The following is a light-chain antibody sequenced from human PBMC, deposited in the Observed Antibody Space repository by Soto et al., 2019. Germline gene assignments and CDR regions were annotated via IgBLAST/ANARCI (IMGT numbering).Light chain of an antibody. Sequence: IVLTQSPATLSLSPGKRATLSCRASQNISNYLIWYQQEPGQAPRLLIYDVSNRATGIPARFSGSGSGTDFTLTISSLQPEDFATYYCQQLNSYPRTFGQGTKVDIK. CDR2: DVS. CDR1: QNISNY. J-gene: IGKJ1*01. CDR3: QQLNSYPRT. V-gene: IGKV3-11*01.